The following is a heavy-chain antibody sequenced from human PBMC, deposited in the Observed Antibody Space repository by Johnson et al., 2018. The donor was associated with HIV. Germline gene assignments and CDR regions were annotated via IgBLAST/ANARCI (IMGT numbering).Heavy chain of an antibody. CDR1: GFTFSSYG. Sequence: QVQLVESGGGVVQPGRSLRLSCAASGFTFSSYGMHWVRQAPGKGLEWVAVISYDGSNKYYADSVKGRVTISRDNSKNTLYLQMNSLRAEDTAVYYCARGDSIGWYRYAFVIWGQGTMVTVSS. CDR3: ARGDSIGWYRYAFVI. CDR2: ISYDGSNK. V-gene: IGHV3-30*03. J-gene: IGHJ3*02. D-gene: IGHD6-19*01.